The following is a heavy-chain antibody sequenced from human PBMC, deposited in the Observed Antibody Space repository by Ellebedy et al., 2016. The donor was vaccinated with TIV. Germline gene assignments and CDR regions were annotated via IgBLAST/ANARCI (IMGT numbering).Heavy chain of an antibody. J-gene: IGHJ3*01. V-gene: IGHV3-7*01. Sequence: GGSLRLSCAASGFSFYSYWMTWVRQAPGKGLEWVANIRVDGNEKYYVDSVKGRFTISRDNAKSSLYLQMNSLRVEDTALYYCATDGSYGDYLFPQHAFVFWGQGTRVTVSS. D-gene: IGHD4-17*01. CDR2: IRVDGNEK. CDR3: ATDGSYGDYLFPQHAFVF. CDR1: GFSFYSYW.